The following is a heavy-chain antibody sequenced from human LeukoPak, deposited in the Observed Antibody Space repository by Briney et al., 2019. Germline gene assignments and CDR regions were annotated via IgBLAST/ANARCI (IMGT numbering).Heavy chain of an antibody. CDR1: GYTFTSYY. Sequence: ASVKVSCKASGYTFTSYYMHWVRQAPGQGLVWMGIINPSGGSTSYAQKFQGRVSMTRDTSTSTVYMELSSLRSEDTAVYYCARVNDYYDSSGQETGAFDIWGQGTMVTVSS. CDR2: INPSGGST. D-gene: IGHD3-22*01. V-gene: IGHV1-46*01. J-gene: IGHJ3*02. CDR3: ARVNDYYDSSGQETGAFDI.